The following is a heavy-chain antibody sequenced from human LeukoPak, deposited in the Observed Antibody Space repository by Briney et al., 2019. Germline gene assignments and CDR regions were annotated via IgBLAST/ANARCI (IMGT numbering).Heavy chain of an antibody. Sequence: GGSLRLSCAASGFTFSSYSMNWVRQAPGKGLEWVSSIRSSASYINYADSVKGRFTISRDNAKNSLYLQMNSLRAEDTAVYYCASNEVAVAGNDFDYWGQGTLVTVSS. CDR3: ASNEVAVAGNDFDY. D-gene: IGHD6-19*01. J-gene: IGHJ4*02. V-gene: IGHV3-21*01. CDR2: IRSSASYI. CDR1: GFTFSSYS.